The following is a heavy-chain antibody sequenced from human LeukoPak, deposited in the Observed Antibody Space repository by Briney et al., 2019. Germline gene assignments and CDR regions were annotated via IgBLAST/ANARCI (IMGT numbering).Heavy chain of an antibody. Sequence: PSQTLSLTCTVSGGSISSGSYYWSWSRQPAGRGREGIGRIYTSGSTNYNPSLKSRVTISVDTSKNQFSLKLSSVTAADTAVYYCARVPRAVDYFDYWGQGTLVTVSS. J-gene: IGHJ4*02. D-gene: IGHD6-19*01. CDR2: IYTSGST. CDR1: GGSISSGSYY. V-gene: IGHV4-61*02. CDR3: ARVPRAVDYFDY.